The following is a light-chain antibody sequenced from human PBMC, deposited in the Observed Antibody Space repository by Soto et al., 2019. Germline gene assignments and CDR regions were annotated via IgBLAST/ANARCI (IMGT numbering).Light chain of an antibody. Sequence: DIQMTQSPSTLSGSVGERVTITCRASQTIGSWLAWYQQKPGKAPKLLIYKASTLNSGVPPRFSGSGSGAEFTRTLISLQPDDCAPHYCQHYNSYSEAFGQATKLDLK. CDR3: QHYNSYSEA. J-gene: IGKJ1*01. CDR2: KAS. V-gene: IGKV1-5*03. CDR1: QTIGSW.